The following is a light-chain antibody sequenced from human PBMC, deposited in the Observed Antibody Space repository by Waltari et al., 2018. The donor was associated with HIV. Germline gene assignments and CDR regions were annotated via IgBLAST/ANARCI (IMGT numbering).Light chain of an antibody. J-gene: IGKJ4*02. CDR2: KAS. CDR3: QQYNSAPRT. CDR1: QSISSW. V-gene: IGKV1-5*03. Sequence: DIQMTQSPSTLSASVGGRVTITCRASQSISSWLAWYQQKPGKAPKLLIYKASSLESGVPSRFSGSGSGTEFTLTISSLQPDDFATYYCQQYNSAPRTFGGGTKVEIK.